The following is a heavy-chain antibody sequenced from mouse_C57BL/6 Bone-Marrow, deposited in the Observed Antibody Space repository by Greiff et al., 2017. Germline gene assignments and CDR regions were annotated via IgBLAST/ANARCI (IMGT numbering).Heavy chain of an antibody. CDR2: IYPCDGDT. CDR3: ARDWDYFDY. CDR1: GYAFSTYW. D-gene: IGHD4-1*01. Sequence: QVQLKQSGAELVKPGASVKISCKVSGYAFSTYWLNWVKQRPGKGLELIGQIYPCDGDTNYNGKFKGKATLTADKSSSTAYMQLSSLTSEDSAVYFCARDWDYFDYWGQGTTLTVSS. V-gene: IGHV1-80*01. J-gene: IGHJ2*01.